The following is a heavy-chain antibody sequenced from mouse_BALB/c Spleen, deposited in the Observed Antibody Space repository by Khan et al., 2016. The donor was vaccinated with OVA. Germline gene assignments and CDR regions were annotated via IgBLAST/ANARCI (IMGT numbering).Heavy chain of an antibody. Sequence: EVQLVESGGDLVKPRGSLKLSCAASGFTFSSYSMSWVRQTPDKRLEWVATISSGGDYTYYPDSVKGRFTISRDSAKHTLYPQMSSLKSENTAMYYCASHLTGSFAYWGQGTLVTVSA. CDR1: GFTFSSYS. J-gene: IGHJ3*01. D-gene: IGHD4-1*01. V-gene: IGHV5-6*01. CDR2: ISSGGDYT. CDR3: ASHLTGSFAY.